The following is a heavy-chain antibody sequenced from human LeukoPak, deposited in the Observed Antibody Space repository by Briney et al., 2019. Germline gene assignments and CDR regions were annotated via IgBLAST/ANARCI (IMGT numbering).Heavy chain of an antibody. CDR1: GFTFSSYA. D-gene: IGHD3-9*01. Sequence: GGSLRLSCAASGFTFSSYAMSWVRQAPGRGLEWVSAISGSGGSTYYADSVKGRFTISRDNSKNTLYLQINSLRAEDTAVYYCAKDGAILTGYYFYFDYWGQGTLVTVSS. V-gene: IGHV3-23*01. CDR3: AKDGAILTGYYFYFDY. J-gene: IGHJ4*02. CDR2: ISGSGGST.